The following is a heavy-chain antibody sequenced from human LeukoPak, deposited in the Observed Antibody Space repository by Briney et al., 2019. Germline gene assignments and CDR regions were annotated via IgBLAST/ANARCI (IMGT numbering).Heavy chain of an antibody. V-gene: IGHV3-23*01. CDR1: GFTFNNYA. D-gene: IGHD1-26*01. CDR3: AKGLRGRYDY. CDR2: ITDSGIST. Sequence: GGSLRLSCAASGFTFNNYAMAWVRQAPEKGLEWVSSITDSGISTYYADSVKDRFTISRDNSKNTLYLQMNSLRAEDTAVYYCAKGLRGRYDYWGQGTLVTVSS. J-gene: IGHJ4*02.